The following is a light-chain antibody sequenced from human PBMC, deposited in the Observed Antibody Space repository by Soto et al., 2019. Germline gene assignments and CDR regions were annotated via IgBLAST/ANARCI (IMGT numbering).Light chain of an antibody. CDR3: QQYGGSPPKYT. CDR2: DAS. J-gene: IGKJ2*01. Sequence: EIVLTQSPGTLSLSPGERAALSCRASQSVSSTSLAWYQQKPGQAPRLLIYDASSRATDIPDRFIGSGSGTDFTLTISRLEPEDFAVYYCQQYGGSPPKYTFGQGTKLEIK. CDR1: QSVSSTS. V-gene: IGKV3-20*01.